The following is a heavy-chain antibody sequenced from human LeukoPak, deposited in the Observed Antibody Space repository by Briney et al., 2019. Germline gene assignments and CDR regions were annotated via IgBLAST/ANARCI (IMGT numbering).Heavy chain of an antibody. CDR3: AGTTYYDFWTLDY. CDR2: IYYSGST. Sequence: SETLSLTCTVSGGSISSYYWSWIRQPPGKGLEWIGYIYYSGSTNYNPSLKSRVTISVDTSKNQFSLKLSSVSAADTAVYYCAGTTYYDFWTLDYWGQGTLVTVSS. CDR1: GGSISSYY. J-gene: IGHJ4*02. D-gene: IGHD3-3*01. V-gene: IGHV4-59*01.